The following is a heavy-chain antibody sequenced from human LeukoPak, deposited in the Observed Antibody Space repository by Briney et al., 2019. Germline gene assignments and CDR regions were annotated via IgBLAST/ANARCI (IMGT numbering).Heavy chain of an antibody. CDR2: INHSGST. CDR1: GGSFSGYY. V-gene: IGHV4-34*01. J-gene: IGHJ4*02. D-gene: IGHD3-10*01. Sequence: SETLSLTCAVYGGSFSGYYWSWIRQPPGKGLEWIGEINHSGSTNYNPSLKSRVTISVDTSKNQFSLKLSSVTAADTAVYYCARGKKHVLPLHWGQGTLVTVSS. CDR3: ARGKKHVLPLH.